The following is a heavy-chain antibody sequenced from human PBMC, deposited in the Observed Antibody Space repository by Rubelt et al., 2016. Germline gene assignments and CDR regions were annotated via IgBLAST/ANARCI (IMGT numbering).Heavy chain of an antibody. Sequence: SCAASGFTFGSYAMTWVRQVPGKGLEWVSGISGSGGSTYNADSVKGRLTISRDNSKNTLYLQMNSLRAEDTAVYYCARVAPMVRGVLVWGFDYWGQGTLVTVSS. CDR2: ISGSGGST. CDR1: GFTFGSYA. J-gene: IGHJ4*02. CDR3: ARVAPMVRGVLVWGFDY. D-gene: IGHD3-10*01. V-gene: IGHV3-23*01.